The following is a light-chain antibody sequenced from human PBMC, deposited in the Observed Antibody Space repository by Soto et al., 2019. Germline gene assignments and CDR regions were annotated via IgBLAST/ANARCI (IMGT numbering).Light chain of an antibody. V-gene: IGLV1-51*02. J-gene: IGLJ2*01. Sequence: QSVLTQPPSVSAAPGQEVTISCSGSSSNIGNNYVSWYQQLPGTAPKLLIYENNKRPSGIPDRFSGSKSGTSATLGITGLQTGDEADYYCGTWDSSLSASKVVFGGGTKLTVL. CDR1: SSNIGNNY. CDR2: ENN. CDR3: GTWDSSLSASKVV.